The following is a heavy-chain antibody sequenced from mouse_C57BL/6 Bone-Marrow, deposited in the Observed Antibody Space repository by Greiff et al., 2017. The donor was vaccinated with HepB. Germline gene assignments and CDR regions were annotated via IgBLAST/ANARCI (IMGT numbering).Heavy chain of an antibody. CDR2: INPNNGGT. CDR3: ARRATVEAWFAY. D-gene: IGHD1-1*01. CDR1: GYTFTDYY. Sequence: VQLQQSGPELVKPGASVKISCKASGYTFTDYYMNWVKQSHGKSLEWIGDINPNNGGTSYNQKFKGKATLTVDKSSSTAYMELRSLTSEDSAVYYCARRATVEAWFAYWGQGTLVTVSA. V-gene: IGHV1-26*01. J-gene: IGHJ3*01.